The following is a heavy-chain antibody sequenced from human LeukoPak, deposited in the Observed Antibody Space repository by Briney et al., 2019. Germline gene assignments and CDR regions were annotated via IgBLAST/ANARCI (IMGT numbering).Heavy chain of an antibody. Sequence: SETLSLTCTVSGYSISSGYYWGWVRQPPGKGLEWIGSIYRSGSTYYNPSLKSRVTISVDTSKSQFSLRLSSVTAADTAVYYCARERDNSSSEWGQGTLVTVSS. CDR3: ARERDNSSSE. CDR1: GYSISSGYY. D-gene: IGHD6-6*01. J-gene: IGHJ4*02. CDR2: IYRSGST. V-gene: IGHV4-38-2*02.